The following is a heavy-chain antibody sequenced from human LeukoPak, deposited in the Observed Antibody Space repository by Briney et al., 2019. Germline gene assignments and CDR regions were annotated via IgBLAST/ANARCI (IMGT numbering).Heavy chain of an antibody. D-gene: IGHD2-15*01. CDR1: GFTFSSYS. J-gene: IGHJ4*02. V-gene: IGHV3-48*01. CDR3: ARDEYCSGGSCKGDFDY. Sequence: PGGSLRLSCAASGFTFSSYSMSWVRQAPGKGLEWVSYISSSSTIYYADSVKGRFTISRDNAKNSLYLQMNSLRAEDTAVYYCARDEYCSGGSCKGDFDYWGQGTLVTVSS. CDR2: ISSSSTI.